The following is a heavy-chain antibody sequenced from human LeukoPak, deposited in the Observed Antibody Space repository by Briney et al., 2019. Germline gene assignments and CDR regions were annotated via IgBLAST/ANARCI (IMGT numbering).Heavy chain of an antibody. CDR1: GGSVSSGSYY. V-gene: IGHV4-61*01. CDR2: IYYSGST. Sequence: MSSETLSLTCTVSGGSVSSGSYYWSWIRQPPGKGLEWIGYIYYSGSTNYNPSLKSRVTISVDTSKNQFSLKLSSVTAADTAVYYCARGSDYDFWSGYPYYFDYWGQGTLVTVSS. J-gene: IGHJ4*02. CDR3: ARGSDYDFWSGYPYYFDY. D-gene: IGHD3-3*01.